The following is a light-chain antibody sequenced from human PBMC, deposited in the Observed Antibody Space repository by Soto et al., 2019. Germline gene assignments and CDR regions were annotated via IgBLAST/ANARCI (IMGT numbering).Light chain of an antibody. J-gene: IGLJ3*02. CDR3: QSFDTSLSAWV. Sequence: QSVLTQPPSVSGAPGQRLTISCTGSSSNIGAGFDVHWYQHLPGTAPKVLISGNNNRPTGVPDRFSGSKSGSTASLAITGLQAEDEDDYYCQSFDTSLSAWVFGGGTKLTVL. V-gene: IGLV1-40*01. CDR1: SSNIGAGFD. CDR2: GNN.